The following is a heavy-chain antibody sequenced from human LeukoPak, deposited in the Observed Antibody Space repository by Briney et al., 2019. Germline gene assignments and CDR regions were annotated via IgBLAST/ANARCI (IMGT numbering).Heavy chain of an antibody. CDR2: IYYSGST. CDR3: ARGRWLVREGGAFDI. CDR1: GGSISSCY. J-gene: IGHJ3*02. V-gene: IGHV4-59*01. Sequence: PSESLSLTCTVSGGSISSCYWSWIRQPPGKGLEWIGYIYYSGSTNYNPSLKSRVTISVDTSKNQFSLKLSSVTAADTAVYYCARGRWLVREGGAFDIWGQGTMVTVSS. D-gene: IGHD6-19*01.